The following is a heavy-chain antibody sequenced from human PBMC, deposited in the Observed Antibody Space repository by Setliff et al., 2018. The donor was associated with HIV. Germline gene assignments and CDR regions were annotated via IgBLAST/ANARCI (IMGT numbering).Heavy chain of an antibody. CDR1: GGSISSGGYS. V-gene: IGHV4-30-2*01. CDR3: ARGDYGGNVGFFEK. D-gene: IGHD3-10*01. CDR2: IYRSGST. Sequence: PSETLSLTCAVSGGSISSGGYSWSWIRQPPGKGLEWIGYIYRSGSTHYNPSLKSRVTKSVDRSKNQFSLKLSSVTAADTAVYYCARGDYGGNVGFFEKWGQGTLVTVSS. J-gene: IGHJ1*01.